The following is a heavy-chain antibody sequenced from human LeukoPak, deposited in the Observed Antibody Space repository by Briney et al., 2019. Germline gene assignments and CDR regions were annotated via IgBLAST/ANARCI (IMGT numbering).Heavy chain of an antibody. J-gene: IGHJ4*02. D-gene: IGHD4-11*01. CDR2: IYSGGST. V-gene: IGHV3-66*01. CDR3: ARGGRVRYSNYAFDY. Sequence: GGSLRLSCAASGFTVSSNYMSWVRQAPGKGPEWVSVIYSGGSTYYADSAKGRFTISRDNSKNTLYLQMNSLRAEDTAVYYCARGGRVRYSNYAFDYWGQGTLVTVSS. CDR1: GFTVSSNY.